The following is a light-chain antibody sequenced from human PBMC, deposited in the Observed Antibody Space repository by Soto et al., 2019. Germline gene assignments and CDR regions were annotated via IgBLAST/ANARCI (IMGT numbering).Light chain of an antibody. Sequence: QSALTQPPSVSGSPGQTVTISCTGTSTDFFSYNHVSRYQQPPGTVPKLIIYEATNRPSGVPDPLSASKSSNKASLTISGLQVSDEAHYYCSLDTSENAYVFGSGPKVNVL. CDR3: SLDTSENAYV. CDR1: STDFFSYNH. CDR2: EAT. J-gene: IGLJ1*01. V-gene: IGLV2-18*01.